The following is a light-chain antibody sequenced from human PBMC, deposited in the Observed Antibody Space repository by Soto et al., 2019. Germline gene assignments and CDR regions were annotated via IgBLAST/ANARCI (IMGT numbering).Light chain of an antibody. CDR2: WAS. V-gene: IGKV4-1*01. CDR3: QQYYSTPRLT. Sequence: DIVMTQSPDSLAVSLGERATINCKSSQSVLYSSNNKNYLAWCQQKPGQPPKLLIYWASTREAGVPDRFSGSGSGTDFSLTISSLQAEDVAVYYCQQYYSTPRLTFGGGTKVDI. CDR1: QSVLYSSNNKNY. J-gene: IGKJ4*01.